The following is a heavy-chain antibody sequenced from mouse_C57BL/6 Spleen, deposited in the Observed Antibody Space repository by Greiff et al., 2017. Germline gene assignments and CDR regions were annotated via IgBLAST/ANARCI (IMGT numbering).Heavy chain of an antibody. V-gene: IGHV2-2*01. CDR3: ARPYDGGGYYYAMDY. Sequence: QVQLKQSGPGLVQPSQSLSITCTVSGFSLTSYGVHWVRQSPGTGLEWLGVIWSGGSTDYNAAFISRLSISKDNSESQVFFKMNSLQADDTAIYYCARPYDGGGYYYAMDYWGQGTSVTVSS. D-gene: IGHD1-1*02. CDR1: GFSLTSYG. CDR2: IWSGGST. J-gene: IGHJ4*01.